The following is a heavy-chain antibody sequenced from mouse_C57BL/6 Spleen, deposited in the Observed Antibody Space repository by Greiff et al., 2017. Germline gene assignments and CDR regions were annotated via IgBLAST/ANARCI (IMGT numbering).Heavy chain of an antibody. CDR2: INPNNGGT. V-gene: IGHV1-26*01. Sequence: VQLQQSGPELVKPGASVKISCKASGYTFTDYYMNWVKQSHGKSLEWIGDINPNNGGTSYNQKFKGKATLTVDKSSSTAYMELRSLTSEDSAVYYCAREGDYYGSSYGDFDYWGQGTTLTVSS. D-gene: IGHD1-1*01. J-gene: IGHJ2*01. CDR3: AREGDYYGSSYGDFDY. CDR1: GYTFTDYY.